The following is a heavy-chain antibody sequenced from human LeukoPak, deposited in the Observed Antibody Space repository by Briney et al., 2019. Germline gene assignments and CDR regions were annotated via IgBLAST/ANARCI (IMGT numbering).Heavy chain of an antibody. CDR1: GCSFNDYY. V-gene: IGHV4-34*01. CDR2: INARGDT. Sequence: SETLSLTCAVYGCSFNDYYWNWIRQPPGKGLEWIGEINARGDTNYNPSLKSRVTISVDTSKKQFSLRLTSMIAADTALYYGARGQVPAARGYNWFDPWGQGTLVTVSS. CDR3: ARGQVPAARGYNWFDP. J-gene: IGHJ5*02. D-gene: IGHD2-2*01.